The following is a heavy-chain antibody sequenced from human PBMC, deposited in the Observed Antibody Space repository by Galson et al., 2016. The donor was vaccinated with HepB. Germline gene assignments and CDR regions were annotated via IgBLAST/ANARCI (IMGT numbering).Heavy chain of an antibody. CDR1: GGTSSRFS. V-gene: IGHV1-69*13. J-gene: IGHJ6*02. CDR3: AREHYYGSGTYDQYYYYYGMDV. CDR2: IIPTA. Sequence: SVKVSCKASGGTSSRFSIYWVRQAPGQGLEWMGAIIPTANYAQKFQDRVSIIADASTSTAYMELTSLTSEDTAVYYCAREHYYGSGTYDQYYYYYGMDVWGQGTTVTVS. D-gene: IGHD3-10*01.